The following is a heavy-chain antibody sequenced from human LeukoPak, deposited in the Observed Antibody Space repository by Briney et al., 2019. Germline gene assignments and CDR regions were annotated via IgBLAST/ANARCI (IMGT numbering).Heavy chain of an antibody. D-gene: IGHD3-16*01. CDR3: ARHSPPKRAHLGVYYFDY. V-gene: IGHV4-59*08. J-gene: IGHJ4*02. CDR2: IYYSGST. CDR1: GGSISSYY. Sequence: SETLSLTCTVSGGSISSYYWSWIRQPPGKGLEWIGYIYYSGSTNYNPSLKSRVTISVDTSRNQFSLKLSSVTAADTAVYYCARHSPPKRAHLGVYYFDYWGQGTLVTVSS.